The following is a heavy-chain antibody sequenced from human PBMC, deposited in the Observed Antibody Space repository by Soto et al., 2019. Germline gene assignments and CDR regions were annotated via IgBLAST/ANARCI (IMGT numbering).Heavy chain of an antibody. J-gene: IGHJ6*02. D-gene: IGHD4-17*01. Sequence: EVQLVESGGGLVQPGRSLRLSCAASGFTFSSYWMSWVRQAPGKGLEWVANIKQDGSEKYYVDSVKGRFTISRDNAKNSLYLQMNSLRAEDTAVYYCAGAYGDYVSYYYYYGMDVWGQGTTVTVSS. V-gene: IGHV3-7*03. CDR2: IKQDGSEK. CDR3: AGAYGDYVSYYYYYGMDV. CDR1: GFTFSSYW.